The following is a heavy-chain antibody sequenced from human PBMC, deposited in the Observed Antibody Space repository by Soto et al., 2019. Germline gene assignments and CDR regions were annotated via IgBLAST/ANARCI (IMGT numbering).Heavy chain of an antibody. CDR2: IYHSGST. J-gene: IGHJ4*02. V-gene: IGHV4-4*02. CDR3: ASGYSYAFIQNDY. Sequence: LSEPLSLTCALSGGSISSSNWWSWVRHPPGKGLEWIGEIYHSGSTNYNPSLKSRVTISVDNSKNQFPLKLSAVTGADAAVYYCASGYSYAFIQNDYWGQGTLVTVSS. CDR1: GGSISSSNW. D-gene: IGHD5-18*01.